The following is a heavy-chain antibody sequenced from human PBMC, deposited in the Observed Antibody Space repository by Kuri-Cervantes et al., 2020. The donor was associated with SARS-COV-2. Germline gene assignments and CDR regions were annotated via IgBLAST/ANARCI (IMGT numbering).Heavy chain of an antibody. CDR3: ARVDGYSSSLNFDY. D-gene: IGHD6-13*01. CDR2: INHSGST. J-gene: IGHJ4*02. V-gene: IGHV4-34*01. CDR1: GGSFSGYY. Sequence: SETLSLTCAVYGGSFSGYYWSWIRQPPGKGLKWIGEINHSGSTNYNPSLKSRVTISVDTSKNQFSLKLSSVTAADTAVYYCARVDGYSSSLNFDYWGQGTLVTVSS.